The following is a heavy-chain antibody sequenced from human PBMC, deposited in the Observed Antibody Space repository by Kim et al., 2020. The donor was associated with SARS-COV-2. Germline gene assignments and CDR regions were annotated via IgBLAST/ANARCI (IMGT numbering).Heavy chain of an antibody. CDR3: AKSYYDFWSGNREEDYFDY. Sequence: GRFTISRDNSKNTLYLQMNSLRAEDTAVYYCAKSYYDFWSGNREEDYFDYWGQGTLVTVSS. V-gene: IGHV3-30*02. D-gene: IGHD3-3*01. J-gene: IGHJ4*02.